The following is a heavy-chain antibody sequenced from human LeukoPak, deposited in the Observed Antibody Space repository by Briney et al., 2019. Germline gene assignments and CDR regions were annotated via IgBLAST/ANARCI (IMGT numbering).Heavy chain of an antibody. Sequence: ASVKVSCKASGGTFSNYAINWVRQAPGQGLEWMGGIVPIFGKANYAQKFQGRVTITADESTRTAYMELSSLRSEDTAVYYCARGWLAETTVVTPYNYWGRGTLVSVSS. CDR1: GGTFSNYA. CDR3: ARGWLAETTVVTPYNY. D-gene: IGHD4-23*01. CDR2: IVPIFGKA. V-gene: IGHV1-69*13. J-gene: IGHJ4*02.